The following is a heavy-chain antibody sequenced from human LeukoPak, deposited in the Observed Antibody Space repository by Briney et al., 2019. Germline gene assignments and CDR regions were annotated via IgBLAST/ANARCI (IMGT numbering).Heavy chain of an antibody. J-gene: IGHJ6*03. CDR1: GGSISSYY. V-gene: IGHV4-59*01. CDR3: ARAEYSSSGVYCYYYMDV. Sequence: SETLSLTCTVSGGSISSYYWSWIRQPPGKGLEWIGYIYYSGSTNYNPSLKSRVTISVDTSKNQFSLKLSSVTAADTAVYYCARAEYSSSGVYCYYYMDVWGKGTTVTVSS. CDR2: IYYSGST. D-gene: IGHD6-6*01.